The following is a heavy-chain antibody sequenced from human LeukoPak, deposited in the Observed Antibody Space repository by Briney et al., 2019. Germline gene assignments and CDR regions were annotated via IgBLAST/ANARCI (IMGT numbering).Heavy chain of an antibody. V-gene: IGHV3-7*01. CDR1: GFTFSIQW. CDR3: VAGDWGARDSFDL. Sequence: GGSLRLSCAASGFTFSIQWMSWVRQAPGKGRECVANINQDGSQKYYVDSVKGRFTISRDNANNSFSLQMRSLRAEDTSVYYCVAGDWGARDSFDLWGRGTMVTVSS. D-gene: IGHD2-21*02. CDR2: INQDGSQK. J-gene: IGHJ3*01.